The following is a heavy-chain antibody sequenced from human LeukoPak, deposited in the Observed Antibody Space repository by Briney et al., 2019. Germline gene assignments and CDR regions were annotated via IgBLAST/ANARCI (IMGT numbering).Heavy chain of an antibody. CDR3: AKTGYGFTLDC. J-gene: IGHJ4*02. V-gene: IGHV3-13*01. CDR2: IGTAGDT. D-gene: IGHD5-18*01. CDR1: GFTFSSYD. Sequence: GGSLRLSCAASGFTFSSYDMHWVRQATGKGLEWVSAIGTAGDTYYPGSVKGRFTISRENAKNSLYLQMNSLRTEDTALYYCAKTGYGFTLDCWGQGTLVTVSS.